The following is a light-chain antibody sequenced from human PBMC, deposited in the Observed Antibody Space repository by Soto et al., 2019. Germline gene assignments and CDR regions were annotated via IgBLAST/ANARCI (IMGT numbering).Light chain of an antibody. CDR2: GAS. J-gene: IGKJ5*01. Sequence: DIVMTQSPDSLAVSLGERATINCQSSQSVLFSSNNKNYLAWYQQKPGQAPRLLIYGASSRATGSPDRFSGGGSGTDFTLTISRLEPEDFAVYYCQQYGYSPITFGQGTRLEIK. CDR1: QSVLFSSNNKNY. V-gene: IGKV4-1*01. CDR3: QQYGYSPIT.